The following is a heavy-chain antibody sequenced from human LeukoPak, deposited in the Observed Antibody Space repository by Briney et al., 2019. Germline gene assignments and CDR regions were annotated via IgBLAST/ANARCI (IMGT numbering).Heavy chain of an antibody. D-gene: IGHD3-22*01. J-gene: IGHJ4*02. CDR3: AREASYYDSSGYDAKVLDY. CDR1: GYTFTGYY. Sequence: ASVKVSCKASGYTFTGYYMHWVRQAPGQGLEWMGWINPNSGGTNYAQKFQGWVTMTRDTSISTAYMELSRLRSDDTAVYYCAREASYYDSSGYDAKVLDYWGQGTLVTVSS. CDR2: INPNSGGT. V-gene: IGHV1-2*04.